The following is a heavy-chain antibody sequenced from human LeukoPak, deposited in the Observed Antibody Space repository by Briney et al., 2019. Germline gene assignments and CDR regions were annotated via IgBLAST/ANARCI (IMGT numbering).Heavy chain of an antibody. CDR3: ASDTSGSV. Sequence: PSETLSLTCAVYGGSFSGYYWGWIRQPPGKGLEWIGEINHSGSTNYNPTLKSRVTISVDTSKNQFSLKLSSVTAADTAVYYCASDTSGSVWGQGTLVTVSS. CDR1: GGSFSGYY. V-gene: IGHV4-34*01. CDR2: INHSGST. D-gene: IGHD6-19*01. J-gene: IGHJ4*02.